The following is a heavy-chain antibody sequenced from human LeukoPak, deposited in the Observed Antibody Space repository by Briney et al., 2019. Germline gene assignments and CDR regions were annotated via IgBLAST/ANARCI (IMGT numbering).Heavy chain of an antibody. CDR2: INQDGSEE. D-gene: IGHD5-12*01. CDR1: GFTFSNYW. Sequence: TGGSLRLSCAASGFTFSNYWMTWVRQAPGKGLEWVAHINQDGSEEHYMDSAKARFTISRDNAKNSLSLQMNSPRAEDTAVYYCVRDGGVSGYDLLDYWGQRTLVTVSS. CDR3: VRDGGVSGYDLLDY. J-gene: IGHJ4*02. V-gene: IGHV3-7*01.